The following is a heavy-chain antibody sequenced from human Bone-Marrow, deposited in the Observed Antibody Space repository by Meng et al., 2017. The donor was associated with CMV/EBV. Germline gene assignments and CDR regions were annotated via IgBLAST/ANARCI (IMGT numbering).Heavy chain of an antibody. D-gene: IGHD2-21*02. V-gene: IGHV3-53*01. CDR3: ARDRGDCLFDY. CDR2: IYSGGDT. Sequence: GGSLRLSCAASGFTFKTYTMNWVRQAPGKELEWVSIIYSGGDTYYADSVKGRFTISRGNSKNTLYLQMNSLRVEDTAVYYCARDRGDCLFDYWGQGTVVTVSS. J-gene: IGHJ4*02. CDR1: GFTFKTYT.